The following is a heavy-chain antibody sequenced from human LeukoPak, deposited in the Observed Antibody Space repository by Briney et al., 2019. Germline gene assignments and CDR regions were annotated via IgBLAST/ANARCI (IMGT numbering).Heavy chain of an antibody. D-gene: IGHD3-10*01. CDR2: ITTYNGDT. J-gene: IGHJ4*02. CDR3: AIVLPYFGY. CDR1: GYTFTTYG. V-gene: IGHV1-18*01. Sequence: GAXVKXSXXASGYTFTTYGLSWVRQAPGQGLEWMGWITTYNGDTDYAQKLQGRVTMTADTSTSTAYMEVRSLRYDDPAVYYCAIVLPYFGYWGQGTLLTVSS.